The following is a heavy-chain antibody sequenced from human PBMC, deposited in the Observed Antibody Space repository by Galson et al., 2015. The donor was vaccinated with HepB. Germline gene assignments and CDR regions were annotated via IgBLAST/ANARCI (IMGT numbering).Heavy chain of an antibody. J-gene: IGHJ4*02. Sequence: SVKVSCKASGYTFTNFYINWVRQAAGQGLEWLGSMNPNSGNTAYAQKFQGRVMMTRNTSISTTYMELSSLRPEDTAIYYCATRGRGRGWFTAFDYWGQGTLVTVSS. D-gene: IGHD6-19*01. CDR3: ATRGRGRGWFTAFDY. CDR2: MNPNSGNT. CDR1: GYTFTNFY. V-gene: IGHV1-8*01.